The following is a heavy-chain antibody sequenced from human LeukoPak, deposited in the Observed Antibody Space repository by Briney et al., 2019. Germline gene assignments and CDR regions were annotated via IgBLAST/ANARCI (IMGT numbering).Heavy chain of an antibody. Sequence: GGSVRLSCVASGFTFSENWMHWVRQAPGKWLAWVSHINRDGGLTNYADSVKGRFTISRDNARNTVYLQMSSLRVEDTAIYFCAREEHRLAEAGTSAFDLGGQGTLVTVSP. CDR1: GFTFSENW. V-gene: IGHV3-74*01. D-gene: IGHD6-13*01. CDR3: AREEHRLAEAGTSAFDL. J-gene: IGHJ3*01. CDR2: INRDGGLT.